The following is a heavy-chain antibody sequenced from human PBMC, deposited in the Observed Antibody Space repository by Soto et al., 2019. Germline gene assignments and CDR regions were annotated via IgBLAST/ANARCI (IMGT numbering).Heavy chain of an antibody. V-gene: IGHV1-18*01. CDR2: IRPDNGNR. CDR1: GYTFSTSG. D-gene: IGHD1-20*01. Sequence: QVQVLQSGPEVKSPGSSVTVSCKTSGYTFSTSGSSWVRQAPGQGLEWVGWIRPDNGNRKSAQRLQGRVNLTTDTSASTAYMELRSRTSDDTAMYYCARDTESNRYNAWGQGTRVPVSS. CDR3: ARDTESNRYNA. J-gene: IGHJ1*01.